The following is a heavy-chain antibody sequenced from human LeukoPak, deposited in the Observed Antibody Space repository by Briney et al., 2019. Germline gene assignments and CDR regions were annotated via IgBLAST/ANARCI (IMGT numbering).Heavy chain of an antibody. Sequence: GGSLRLSCAASGFTFSSYAMHWVRQAPGKGLEWVAVISYDGSNKYYADSVKGRFTISRDNSKNTLYLQMNSLRAEDTAVYYCARDTHCSSTSCYLNWFDPWGQGTLVTVSS. V-gene: IGHV3-30*04. J-gene: IGHJ5*02. D-gene: IGHD2-2*01. CDR1: GFTFSSYA. CDR2: ISYDGSNK. CDR3: ARDTHCSSTSCYLNWFDP.